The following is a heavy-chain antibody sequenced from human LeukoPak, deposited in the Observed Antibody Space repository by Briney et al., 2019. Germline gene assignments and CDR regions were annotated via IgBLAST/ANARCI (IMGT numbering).Heavy chain of an antibody. V-gene: IGHV3-30*18. CDR1: GFTFSSYG. CDR2: ISYDGSNK. D-gene: IGHD2/OR15-2a*01. Sequence: PGGSLRLSCAASGFTFSSYGMHWVRQAPGKGLEWVAVISYDGSNKYYADSVKGRFTISRDNSKNTLYLQMNSLRAEDTAVYYCAKAFLHPPDYWGQGTLVTVSS. J-gene: IGHJ4*02. CDR3: AKAFLHPPDY.